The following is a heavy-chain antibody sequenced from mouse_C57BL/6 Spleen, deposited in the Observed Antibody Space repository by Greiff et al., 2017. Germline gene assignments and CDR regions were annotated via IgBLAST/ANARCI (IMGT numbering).Heavy chain of an antibody. J-gene: IGHJ4*01. CDR1: GFTFTDYY. CDR3: ARYHHLLLDY. V-gene: IGHV7-3*01. CDR2: IRNKANGYTT. Sequence: EVQLVESGGGLVQPGGSLSLSCAASGFTFTDYYMSWVRQPPGKALEWFGFIRNKANGYTTEYNSSVKGRFTISRDNSRSTLYLQRNALRAEDSATYCGARYHHLLLDYWGQGTTLTVSS. D-gene: IGHD2-1*01.